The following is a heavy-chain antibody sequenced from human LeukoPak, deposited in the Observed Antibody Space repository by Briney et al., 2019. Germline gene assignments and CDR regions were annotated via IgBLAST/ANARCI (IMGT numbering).Heavy chain of an antibody. CDR1: GGSVSSGSYY. V-gene: IGHV4-61*01. J-gene: IGHJ4*02. Sequence: SETLSLTCTVSGGSVSSGSYYWSWIRQPPGKGLEWIGYIHYSGSTNYNPSLKSRVTISVDTSKNQFSLKLSSVTAADTAVYYCARVGVAVAEVSYFDYWGQGTLVTVSS. CDR3: ARVGVAVAEVSYFDY. D-gene: IGHD6-19*01. CDR2: IHYSGST.